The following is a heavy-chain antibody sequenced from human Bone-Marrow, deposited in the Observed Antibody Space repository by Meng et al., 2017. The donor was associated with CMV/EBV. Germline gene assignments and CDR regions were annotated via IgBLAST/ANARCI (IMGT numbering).Heavy chain of an antibody. CDR1: GGTFSSYT. CDR2: NIPIFGTA. Sequence: SVKVSCKASGGTFSSYTISWVRQAPGQGLEWMGGNIPIFGTANYAQKFQGRVTITTDESTSTAYMELSSLRSEDTAVYYCARPQSTGTTLGFWGQGTLVTVSS. CDR3: ARPQSTGTTLGF. V-gene: IGHV1-69*05. J-gene: IGHJ4*02. D-gene: IGHD1-1*01.